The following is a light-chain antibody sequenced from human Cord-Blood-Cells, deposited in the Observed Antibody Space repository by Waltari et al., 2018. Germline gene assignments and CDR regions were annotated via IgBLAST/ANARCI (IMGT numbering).Light chain of an antibody. V-gene: IGKV1-5*03. Sequence: DIQXXXXXXTXXXSVGXRVXITCRASQSISSWLAWYQQKPGKAPKLLIYKASSLESGVPSRFSGXGSGTEFTLTISSLQPXXXXXXYXQQYNSYXWTFGQGTKVEIK. J-gene: IGKJ1*01. CDR1: QSISSW. CDR3: QQYNSYXWT. CDR2: KAS.